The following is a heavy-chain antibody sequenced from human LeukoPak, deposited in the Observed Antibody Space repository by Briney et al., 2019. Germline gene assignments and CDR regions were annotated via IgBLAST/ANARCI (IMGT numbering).Heavy chain of an antibody. D-gene: IGHD4-11*01. V-gene: IGHV1-18*01. CDR2: ISAYNGNA. Sequence: ASVKVSCKASGGTFSSYAISWVRQAPGQGLEWMGWISAYNGNAIYAQKLQGRVTLTTDTSTSTAYLELRSLRSDDTAVYYCARDPPHRPIYSNHYYYYGMDVWGQGTTVTVSS. CDR1: GGTFSSYA. J-gene: IGHJ6*02. CDR3: ARDPPHRPIYSNHYYYYGMDV.